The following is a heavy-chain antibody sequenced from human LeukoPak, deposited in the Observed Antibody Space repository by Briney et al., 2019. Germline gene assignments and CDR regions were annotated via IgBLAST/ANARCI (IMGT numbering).Heavy chain of an antibody. CDR3: ARENYDFWSGYPYYYYGMDV. CDR2: INHSGST. J-gene: IGHJ6*02. Sequence: RTSETLSLTCAVYGGSFSGYYWSWIRQPPGKGLEWIGEINHSGSTNYNPSLKSRVTISVDTSKNQFSLKLSSVTAADTAVYYCARENYDFWSGYPYYYYGMDVWGQGTTVTVSS. CDR1: GGSFSGYY. V-gene: IGHV4-34*01. D-gene: IGHD3-3*01.